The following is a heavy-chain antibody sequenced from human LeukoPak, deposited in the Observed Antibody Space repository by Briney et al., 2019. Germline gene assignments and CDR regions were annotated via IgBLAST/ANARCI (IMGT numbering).Heavy chain of an antibody. V-gene: IGHV4-59*01. CDR1: GGSISSYY. CDR3: ARGRSMARPIYYYYYMDV. J-gene: IGHJ6*03. CDR2: IYYSGST. Sequence: SETLSLTCTVSGGSISSYYWSLIRQPPGTGLEWIGYIYYSGSTNYNPSLKSRDTISVDTSKNQFSLKLSSVTAADTAVYYCARGRSMARPIYYYYYMDVWGKGTTVTVSS. D-gene: IGHD5-24*01.